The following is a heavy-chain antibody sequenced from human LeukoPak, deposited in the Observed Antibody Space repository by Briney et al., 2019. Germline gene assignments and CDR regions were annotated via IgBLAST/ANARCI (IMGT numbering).Heavy chain of an antibody. CDR1: GDSISSYY. CDR2: MYHSGIT. Sequence: SETLSLTCTVSGDSISSYYWSWIRQTPRKGLEWIGYMYHSGITKYNPSLKSRVTISVDTSKNQFSLKLSSVTAADTAVYYCARESNCSGGSCPKNNWFDPWGQGTLVTVSS. J-gene: IGHJ5*02. D-gene: IGHD2-15*01. V-gene: IGHV4-59*01. CDR3: ARESNCSGGSCPKNNWFDP.